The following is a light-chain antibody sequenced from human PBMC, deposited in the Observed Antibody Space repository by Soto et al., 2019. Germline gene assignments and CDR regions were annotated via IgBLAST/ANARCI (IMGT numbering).Light chain of an antibody. J-gene: IGKJ2*01. CDR1: QGISSD. CDR2: AAS. CDR3: QQLNSYPRT. V-gene: IGKV1-9*01. Sequence: IQLTQSPSSLSASVGDRVTITCRASQGISSDLAWYQQKPGKAPQLLIYAASTLQSGVPSRFSGSGSGTDFTLTISSLQSEDFATYYCQQLNSYPRTFGQGTKLEIK.